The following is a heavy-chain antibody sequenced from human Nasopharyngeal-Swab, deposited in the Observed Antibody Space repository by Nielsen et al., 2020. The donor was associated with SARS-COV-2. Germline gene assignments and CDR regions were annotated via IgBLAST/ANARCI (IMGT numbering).Heavy chain of an antibody. D-gene: IGHD5-24*01. CDR3: ARVPRDHYYYGVDV. J-gene: IGHJ6*02. V-gene: IGHV4-39*07. Sequence: WIRQPPGKGLEWIGSIYYSGSTYYNPSLKSRVTISVDTSKNQFSLKLSSVTAADTAVYYCARVPRDHYYYGVDVWGQGTTVTVSS. CDR2: IYYSGST.